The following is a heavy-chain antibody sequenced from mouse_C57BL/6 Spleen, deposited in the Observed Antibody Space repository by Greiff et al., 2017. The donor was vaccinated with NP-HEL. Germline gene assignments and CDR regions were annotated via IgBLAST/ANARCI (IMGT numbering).Heavy chain of an antibody. CDR1: GYTFTDYY. V-gene: IGHV1-26*01. CDR3: ARRGYGNFY. D-gene: IGHD2-1*01. CDR2: INPNNGGT. J-gene: IGHJ3*01. Sequence: VQLHQSGPELVKPGASVKISCKASGYTFTDYYMNWVKQSHGKSLEWIGDINPNNGGTSYNQKFKGKATLTVDKSYSTAYMELRSLTSEDSAVYYCARRGYGNFYWGQGTLVTVSA.